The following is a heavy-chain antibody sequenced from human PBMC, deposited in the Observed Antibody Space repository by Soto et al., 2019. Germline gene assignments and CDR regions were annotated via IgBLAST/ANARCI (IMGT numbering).Heavy chain of an antibody. V-gene: IGHV3-30*04. D-gene: IGHD6-6*01. Sequence: GGSLRLSCAGSGFIFKNYALNWVRQAPGKGLEWVASITRDGYNKYYADSVKGRFTISRDNSRDTLSLQMAALRTEDSSIYYCTKSSGGSSSVGMDYWGQGTRVTVSS. CDR3: TKSSGGSSSVGMDY. CDR1: GFIFKNYA. CDR2: ITRDGYNK. J-gene: IGHJ4*02.